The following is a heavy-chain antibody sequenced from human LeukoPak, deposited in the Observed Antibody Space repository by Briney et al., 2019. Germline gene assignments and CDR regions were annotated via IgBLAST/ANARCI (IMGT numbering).Heavy chain of an antibody. Sequence: SETLSLTCTVSGYSISSGYYWGWIRQPPGKGLEWIGSIYHSGSTYYNPSLKSRVTISVDTSKNQFSLNLTSVTAADTAVYYCARDDSGSYYYNYGMDVWGQGTTVTVSS. V-gene: IGHV4-38-2*02. D-gene: IGHD1-26*01. CDR1: GYSISSGYY. CDR3: ARDDSGSYYYNYGMDV. CDR2: IYHSGST. J-gene: IGHJ6*02.